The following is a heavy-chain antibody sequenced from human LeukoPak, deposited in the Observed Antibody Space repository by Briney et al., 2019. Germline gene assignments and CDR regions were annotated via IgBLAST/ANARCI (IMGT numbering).Heavy chain of an antibody. CDR3: AKSDCGGDCHLLDY. Sequence: GGSLRLSCAASGFTFSSYAMSWVRQAPGKGLEWVSAISGSGGSTYYADSVKGRFNITSDNSKNTLYLQMNRLRAEDTAVYYCAKSDCGGDCHLLDYWGQGTLVTVSS. V-gene: IGHV3-23*01. J-gene: IGHJ4*02. CDR2: ISGSGGST. D-gene: IGHD2-21*02. CDR1: GFTFSSYA.